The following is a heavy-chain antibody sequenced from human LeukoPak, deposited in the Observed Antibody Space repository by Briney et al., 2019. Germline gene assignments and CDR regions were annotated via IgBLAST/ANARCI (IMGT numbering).Heavy chain of an antibody. CDR2: ISISSSYI. Sequence: GGSLRLSCAASGFNFSRHSMNWVRQAPGKGLEWVSYISISSSYINYSDSVKGRFTISRDNAKNSLYLQMNSLRAEDTAVYYCARVVGAGYFDLWGRGTLVTVSS. V-gene: IGHV3-21*01. D-gene: IGHD1-26*01. CDR1: GFNFSRHS. J-gene: IGHJ2*01. CDR3: ARVVGAGYFDL.